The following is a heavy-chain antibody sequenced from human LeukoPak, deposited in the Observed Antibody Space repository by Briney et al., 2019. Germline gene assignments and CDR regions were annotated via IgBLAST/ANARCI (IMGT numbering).Heavy chain of an antibody. Sequence: PGGSLRLSCAASGFSFTTHWMTWVRQAPGKGLEWVANIKEEGSQKHYVDSVKGRFTISRDNAKNSLYLQMDSLRAEDTAVYYCAEGGSYSDYWGQGTLVTVSS. J-gene: IGHJ4*02. CDR2: IKEEGSQK. V-gene: IGHV3-7*01. CDR1: GFSFTTHW. CDR3: AEGGSYSDY. D-gene: IGHD2-21*01.